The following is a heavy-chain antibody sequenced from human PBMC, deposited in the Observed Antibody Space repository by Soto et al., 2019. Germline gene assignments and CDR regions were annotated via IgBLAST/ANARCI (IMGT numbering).Heavy chain of an antibody. V-gene: IGHV4-39*01. Sequence: QLLESGPGLVKPSETLSLTCTVSGGSISSSSYYWGWIRQPPGKGLEWIGSIYYSGSTYYNPSLKSRVTISVDTSKNQFSLKLSSVTAADTAVYYCATLPYDFWSGLHFDPWGQGTLVTVSS. J-gene: IGHJ5*02. CDR3: ATLPYDFWSGLHFDP. CDR2: IYYSGST. D-gene: IGHD3-3*01. CDR1: GGSISSSSYY.